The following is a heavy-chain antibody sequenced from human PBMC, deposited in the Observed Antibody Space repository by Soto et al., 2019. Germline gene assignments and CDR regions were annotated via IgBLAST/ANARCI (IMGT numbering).Heavy chain of an antibody. CDR3: ARDSTSDAFDI. V-gene: IGHV4-59*01. D-gene: IGHD2-2*01. Sequence: QVQLQESGPGLVKPSETLSLTCTVSGGSISSYYWSWIRQPPGKGLEWIGYIYYSGSTNYNPSLTSRVTLSVDTSTNQFSLKLSSVTAAATAVYYCARDSTSDAFDIWGQGTMVTVSS. CDR2: IYYSGST. CDR1: GGSISSYY. J-gene: IGHJ3*02.